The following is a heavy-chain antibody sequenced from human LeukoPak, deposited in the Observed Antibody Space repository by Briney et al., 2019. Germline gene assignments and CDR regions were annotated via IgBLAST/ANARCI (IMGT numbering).Heavy chain of an antibody. Sequence: PSETLSLTCTVSGGSISSSSNYWGWIRQPPGKGLEWIGEINHSGSTNYNPSLKSRVTISVDTSKNQFSLKLSSVTAADTAVYYCARVRGAKWLRLDFRSLLRNYFDYWGQGTLVTVSS. V-gene: IGHV4-39*07. D-gene: IGHD5-12*01. CDR3: ARVRGAKWLRLDFRSLLRNYFDY. CDR1: GGSISSSSNY. CDR2: INHSGST. J-gene: IGHJ4*02.